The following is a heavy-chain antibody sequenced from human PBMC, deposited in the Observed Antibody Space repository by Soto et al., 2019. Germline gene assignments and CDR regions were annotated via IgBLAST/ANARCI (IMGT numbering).Heavy chain of an antibody. CDR1: VGSISSYY. CDR3: EAHSLWCGDLGP. J-gene: IGHJ5*02. V-gene: IGHV4-59*12. Sequence: QGQLQESGPGLVKPSETLSLTCTVSVGSISSYYWSWIRQPPGKGLEWIGYIYYSGSTNYNPSLKSRVTISVDTSKNQYALKLSSVTAADTDVYYCEAHSLWCGDLGPWGQGSLVTVPS. D-gene: IGHD3-10*01. CDR2: IYYSGST.